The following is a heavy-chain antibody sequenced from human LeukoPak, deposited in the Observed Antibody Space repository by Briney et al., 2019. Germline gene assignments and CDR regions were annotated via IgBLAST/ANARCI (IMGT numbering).Heavy chain of an antibody. J-gene: IGHJ6*03. Sequence: PSETLSLTCTVSGGSISSYYWSWIRQPPGKGLEWIGYIYYSGSTNYNPSLKSRVTISVDTSKNQFSLKLSSVTAADTAVYYCARYVVVVPDHEYYYYYMDVWGKWTTVTVSS. D-gene: IGHD2-2*01. CDR2: IYYSGST. CDR1: GGSISSYY. CDR3: ARYVVVVPDHEYYYYYMDV. V-gene: IGHV4-59*01.